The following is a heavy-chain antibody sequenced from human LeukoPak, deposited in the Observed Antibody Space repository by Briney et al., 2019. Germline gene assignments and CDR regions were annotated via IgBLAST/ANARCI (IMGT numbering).Heavy chain of an antibody. V-gene: IGHV1-18*01. CDR1: GYTFINYG. CDR2: ISPYNGNT. Sequence: ASVKVSRKASGYTFINYGITWVRQAPGQGPEWMGWISPYNGNTKYAPKVQGRVTMTTDTSTSTAYLELRSLRSDDTAVYYCARLFCSSTRCHNFWFDAWGQGSLVTVSS. CDR3: ARLFCSSTRCHNFWFDA. J-gene: IGHJ5*02. D-gene: IGHD2-2*02.